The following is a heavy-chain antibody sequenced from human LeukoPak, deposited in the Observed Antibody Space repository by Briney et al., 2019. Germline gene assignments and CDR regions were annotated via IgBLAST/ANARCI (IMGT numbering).Heavy chain of an antibody. J-gene: IGHJ6*02. CDR3: AKDMTPPFKDHENYYYGMDV. CDR1: GFTFDDYA. CDR2: ISWNSGSI. D-gene: IGHD2-15*01. V-gene: IGHV3-9*01. Sequence: PGGSLRLSCAASGFTFDDYAMHWVRQAPGKGLEWVSGISWNSGSIGYADSVKGRFTISRDNAKNSLYLQMNSLRAEDTALYYCAKDMTPPFKDHENYYYGMDVWGQGTTVTASS.